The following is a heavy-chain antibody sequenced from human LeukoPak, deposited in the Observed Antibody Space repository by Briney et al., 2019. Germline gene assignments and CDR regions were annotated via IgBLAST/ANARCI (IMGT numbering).Heavy chain of an antibody. CDR1: GDSITSSSYY. V-gene: IGHV4-39*01. D-gene: IGHD6-19*01. Sequence: SETLSLTCTVSGDSITSSSYYWGWIRQAPGKGLEWIGSIYYSGTTYYNPSLKSRVTVSVDTSKNQFSLKLSSVTAADTAVYYCAKVMKSSGSGVIVYSWFDPWGQGTLVTVSS. J-gene: IGHJ5*02. CDR3: AKVMKSSGSGVIVYSWFDP. CDR2: IYYSGTT.